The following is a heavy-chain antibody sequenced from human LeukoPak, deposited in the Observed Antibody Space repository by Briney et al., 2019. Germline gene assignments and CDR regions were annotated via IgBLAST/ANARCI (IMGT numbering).Heavy chain of an antibody. CDR1: GFTFSSYA. Sequence: GGSLRLSCAASGFTFSSYAMSWVRQAPGKGLEWVSAISGSGGSTYYADSVKGRFTISRDNSKNTLYLQMNSLTAEDTAVYYCGRGMRDYYGLDYWGQGTLVTVSS. CDR2: ISGSGGST. CDR3: GRGMRDYYGLDY. J-gene: IGHJ4*02. V-gene: IGHV3-23*01. D-gene: IGHD3-10*01.